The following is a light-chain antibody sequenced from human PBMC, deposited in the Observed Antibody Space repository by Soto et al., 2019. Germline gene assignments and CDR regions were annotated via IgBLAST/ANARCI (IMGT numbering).Light chain of an antibody. CDR2: RDS. Sequence: SYELTQPLSVSVALGQTARITCGGNNIGSKNVHWYQQKPGQAPVLVIYRDSNRPSGIPERFSGSNSGNTATLTISRAQAGDEADYYCLVWDSSTYVFGPGTKLTVL. J-gene: IGLJ1*01. CDR1: NIGSKN. V-gene: IGLV3-9*01. CDR3: LVWDSSTYV.